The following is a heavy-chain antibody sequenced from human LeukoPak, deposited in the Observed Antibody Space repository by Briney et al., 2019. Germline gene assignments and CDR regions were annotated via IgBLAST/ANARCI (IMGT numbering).Heavy chain of an antibody. D-gene: IGHD2-8*02. Sequence: GGSLRLSCAASGFTFGSFAMTWVRQAPGKGLEWVSGFDGNGPNTYYADSVKGRWTISRDNSRNTLYLEMNSLRPEDTAIYYCAKPRTTGLGWAQFDYWGQGSLVTVSS. CDR3: AKPRTTGLGWAQFDY. CDR2: FDGNGPNT. CDR1: GFTFGSFA. V-gene: IGHV3-23*01. J-gene: IGHJ4*02.